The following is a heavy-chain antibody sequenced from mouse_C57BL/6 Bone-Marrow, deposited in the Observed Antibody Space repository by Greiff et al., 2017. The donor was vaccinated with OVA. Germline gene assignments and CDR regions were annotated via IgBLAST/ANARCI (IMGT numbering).Heavy chain of an antibody. CDR1: GYTFTSYW. Sequence: EVQLQQSGTVLARPGASVKMSCKTSGYTFTSYWMHWVKQRPGQGLEWIGAIYPGNSDTSYNQKFKGKATLTAVTSASTAYMELSSLTNEDSAGDECEREVYYYGSNVSNWYFDVWGTGTTVTVSS. CDR2: IYPGNSDT. J-gene: IGHJ1*03. CDR3: EREVYYYGSNVSNWYFDV. V-gene: IGHV1-5*01. D-gene: IGHD1-1*01.